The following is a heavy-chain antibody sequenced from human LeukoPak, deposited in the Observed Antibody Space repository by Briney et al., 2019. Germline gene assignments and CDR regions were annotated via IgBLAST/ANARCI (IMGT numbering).Heavy chain of an antibody. D-gene: IGHD1-26*01. J-gene: IGHJ4*02. CDR1: GFTFRTYW. Sequence: GGSLRLSCAASGFTFRTYWMHWVRQAPGEGLVWVSRISTDAGSTTGHADSVKGRFTISRDNAKNTLYLQMNSLRAEDTAVYYCARDLSSGSYRFFDYWGQGTLVTVAS. V-gene: IGHV3-74*01. CDR2: ISTDAGSTT. CDR3: ARDLSSGSYRFFDY.